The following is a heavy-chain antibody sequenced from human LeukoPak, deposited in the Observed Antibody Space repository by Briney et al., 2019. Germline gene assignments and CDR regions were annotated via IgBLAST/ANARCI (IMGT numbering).Heavy chain of an antibody. CDR1: GFTFSNAW. CDR3: TTGGYSSGWYFSLGDY. D-gene: IGHD6-19*01. CDR2: IKSKTDGGTT. J-gene: IGHJ4*02. Sequence: GGPLRLSCAASGFTFSNAWMNWVRQAPGKGLEWVGHIKSKTDGGTTDFAAPVKGRFTISRDDSKNTLYLQMNSLKTEDTAVYYCTTGGYSSGWYFSLGDYWGQGTLVTVSS. V-gene: IGHV3-15*07.